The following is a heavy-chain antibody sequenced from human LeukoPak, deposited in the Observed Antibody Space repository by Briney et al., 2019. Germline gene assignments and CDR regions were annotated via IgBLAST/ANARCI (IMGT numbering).Heavy chain of an antibody. CDR2: IYYSGST. Sequence: SETQSLTCTVSGGSISSHFWSWIRQPPGKGLEWLAYIYYSGSTDYTPSLKSRVTISVDPSKNQFSLKLSSVTAADTAVYYCARQTMTTADAFDIWGQGTMVTVSS. D-gene: IGHD4-17*01. CDR1: GGSISSHF. J-gene: IGHJ3*02. CDR3: ARQTMTTADAFDI. V-gene: IGHV4-59*08.